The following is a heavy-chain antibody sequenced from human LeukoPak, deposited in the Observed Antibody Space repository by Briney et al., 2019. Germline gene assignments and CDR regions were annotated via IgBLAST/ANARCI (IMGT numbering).Heavy chain of an antibody. J-gene: IGHJ4*02. CDR1: GASISSYY. D-gene: IGHD6-6*01. CDR2: IYTSGST. CDR3: ARLAGSSSSDY. Sequence: SETLSLPCNVSGASISSYYWSWIRQPPGKGLEWIGYIYTSGSTNYNPSLKSRVTISLDMSKNQFSLKLSSVTAADTAVYYCARLAGSSSSDYWGQGTLVTVSS. V-gene: IGHV4-4*09.